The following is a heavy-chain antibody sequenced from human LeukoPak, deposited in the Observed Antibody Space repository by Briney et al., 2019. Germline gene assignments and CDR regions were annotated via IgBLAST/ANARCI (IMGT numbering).Heavy chain of an antibody. CDR1: GFTFSSYN. Sequence: GGSLRLSCAASGFTFSSYNMNWVRQAPGKGLEWISFIKSSGTITYYTDSVKGRFTISRDNAKNSLYLQMNSLRAEDTAVYYCAREMDSGSYLGYWGQGALVTVSS. D-gene: IGHD3-10*01. CDR2: IKSSGTIT. CDR3: AREMDSGSYLGY. J-gene: IGHJ4*02. V-gene: IGHV3-48*01.